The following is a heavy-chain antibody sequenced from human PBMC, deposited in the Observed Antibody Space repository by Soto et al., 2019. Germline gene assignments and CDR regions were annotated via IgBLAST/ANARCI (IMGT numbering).Heavy chain of an antibody. CDR2: IYHSGNT. CDR1: GDSISSGAW. V-gene: IGHV4-4*02. Sequence: PSETLSLTCAVSGDSISSGAWWRWVRQSPGKGLQWIGEIYHSGNTRNNPSLKSRVTMSVDKSNNQFSLNLMSVTAADTATYYCARDSRTGCSSTDCYMSWGRGILVTVSS. CDR3: ARDSRTGCSSTDCYMS. D-gene: IGHD2-2*01. J-gene: IGHJ5*02.